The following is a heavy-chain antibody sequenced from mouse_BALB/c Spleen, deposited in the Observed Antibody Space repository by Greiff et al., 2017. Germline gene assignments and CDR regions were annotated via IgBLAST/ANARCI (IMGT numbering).Heavy chain of an antibody. CDR1: GYAFSSYW. V-gene: IGHV14-1*02. D-gene: IGHD2-4*01. Sequence: VQLQQSGAELVRPGSSVKISCKASGYAFSSYWMNWVQQRPEQGLEWIGRIDPANGNTKYDPKFQGKATITADTSSNTAYLQLSSLTSEDTAVYYCARWDYDVFDYWGQGTTLTVSS. CDR2: IDPANGNT. J-gene: IGHJ2*01. CDR3: ARWDYDVFDY.